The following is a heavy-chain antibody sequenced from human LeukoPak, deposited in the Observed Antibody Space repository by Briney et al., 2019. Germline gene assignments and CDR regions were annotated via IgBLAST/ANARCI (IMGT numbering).Heavy chain of an antibody. Sequence: GESLKIPWKGSGYSFTNYWIGWVRQTPGKGLEWMGVIYPDDSDTKYIPSFEGQVTISADKSINTASVQWNSLKASDTARYYCARYCSGGTCHQGIDYWGQGTLVTVSS. CDR1: GYSFTNYW. V-gene: IGHV5-51*01. CDR2: IYPDDSDT. CDR3: ARYCSGGTCHQGIDY. J-gene: IGHJ4*02. D-gene: IGHD2-15*01.